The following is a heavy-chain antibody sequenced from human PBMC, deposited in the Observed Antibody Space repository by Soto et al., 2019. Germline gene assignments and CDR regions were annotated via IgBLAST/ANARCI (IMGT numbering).Heavy chain of an antibody. J-gene: IGHJ6*02. CDR2: INPNSGGT. V-gene: IGHV1-2*04. CDR3: ARGSMVRGVISGLAYYYYYYGMDV. CDR1: GYTFTGYY. Sequence: GASVKVSCTASGYTFTGYYMHWVRQAPGQGLEWMGWINPNSGGTNYAQKFQGWVTMTRDTSISTAYMELSRLRSDDTAVYYCARGSMVRGVISGLAYYYYYYGMDVWGQGTTVTVSS. D-gene: IGHD3-10*01.